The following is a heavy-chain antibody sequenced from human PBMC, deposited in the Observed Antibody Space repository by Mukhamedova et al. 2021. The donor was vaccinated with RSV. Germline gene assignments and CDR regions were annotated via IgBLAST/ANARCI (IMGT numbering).Heavy chain of an antibody. CDR3: AKDVQWLEASFFDY. Sequence: VRQAPGKGLEWVAVISYDGSNKYYADSVKGRFTISRDNSKNTLYLQMNSLRAEDTAVYYCAKDVQWLEASFFDYWGQGTLVTVSS. J-gene: IGHJ4*02. D-gene: IGHD6-19*01. CDR2: ISYDGSNK. V-gene: IGHV3-30*18.